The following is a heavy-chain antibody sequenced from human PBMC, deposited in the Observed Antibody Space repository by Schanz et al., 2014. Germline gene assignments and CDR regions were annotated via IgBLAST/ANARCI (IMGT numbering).Heavy chain of an antibody. CDR2: LFNSERA. J-gene: IGHJ4*02. CDR1: GVSIISHY. D-gene: IGHD5-18*01. V-gene: IGHV4-59*11. Sequence: QVQLRASGPGLVKPSETLSLTCTVSGVSIISHYWSWVRQAPGEGLEWIGYLFNSERAKYNPSLESRITISLDTSKSQFSLHLRYVTAADTAVYYCATIPRGNIYGYFDYWGQGTLVTVSS. CDR3: ATIPRGNIYGYFDY.